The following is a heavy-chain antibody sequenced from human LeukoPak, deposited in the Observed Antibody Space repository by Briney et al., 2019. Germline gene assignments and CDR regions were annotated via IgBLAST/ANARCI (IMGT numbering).Heavy chain of an antibody. Sequence: SETLSLTCTVSGGSISSSSYYWGWIRQPPGKGLEWIGSIYYSGSTYYNPSLKSRVTISVDTSKNQFSLKLSSVTAADTAVYYCARSVVGAAVNWGQGTLVTVSS. D-gene: IGHD1-26*01. CDR3: ARSVVGAAVN. CDR1: GGSISSSSYY. CDR2: IYYSGST. V-gene: IGHV4-39*07. J-gene: IGHJ4*02.